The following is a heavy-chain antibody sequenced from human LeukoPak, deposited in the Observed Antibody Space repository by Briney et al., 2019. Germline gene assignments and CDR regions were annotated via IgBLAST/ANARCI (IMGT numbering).Heavy chain of an antibody. Sequence: ASVKVSCKASGYTFTSYDINWVRQATGQGLEWMGWMNPNSGNTGYAQKFRGRVTMTRNTSISTAYMELSSLRSEDTAVYYCARGPFGAHYYYYKDVWGKGTTVTISS. CDR1: GYTFTSYD. CDR3: ARGPFGAHYYYYKDV. CDR2: MNPNSGNT. D-gene: IGHD1-26*01. V-gene: IGHV1-8*01. J-gene: IGHJ6*03.